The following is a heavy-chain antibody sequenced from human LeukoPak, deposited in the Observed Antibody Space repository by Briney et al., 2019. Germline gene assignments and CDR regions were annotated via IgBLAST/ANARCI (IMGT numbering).Heavy chain of an antibody. Sequence: SETLFLTCTVSGGSISSSSYYWGWIRQPPGKGLEWIGSIYYSGSTYYNPSLKSRVTISVDASKNQFSLKLSSVTAADTAVYYCARDSGYYDFWSGYFLSATPGGGFDPWGQGTLVTVSS. CDR2: IYYSGST. V-gene: IGHV4-39*07. CDR3: ARDSGYYDFWSGYFLSATPGGGFDP. J-gene: IGHJ5*02. D-gene: IGHD3-3*01. CDR1: GGSISSSSYY.